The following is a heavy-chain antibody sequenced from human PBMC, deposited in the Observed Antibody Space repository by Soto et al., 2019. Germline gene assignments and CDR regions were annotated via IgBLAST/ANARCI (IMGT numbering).Heavy chain of an antibody. V-gene: IGHV1-2*02. Sequence: QVQLVQSGPEVKKPGASVKVACKGSGYTFSGNYIHWVRQAPGQGLAWVGYINPNSGGANYAPTFRGRVAMTRDTSINTVYMELSGLTSDDTAVYYCARSVYYYGSSGYYYDYWGQGTQVTVSS. CDR1: GYTFSGNY. D-gene: IGHD3-22*01. CDR2: INPNSGGA. CDR3: ARSVYYYGSSGYYYDY. J-gene: IGHJ4*02.